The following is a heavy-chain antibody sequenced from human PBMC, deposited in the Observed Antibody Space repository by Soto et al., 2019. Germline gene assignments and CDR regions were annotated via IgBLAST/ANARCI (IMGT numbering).Heavy chain of an antibody. CDR3: ASLDTAMDYYGMDA. V-gene: IGHV3-30-3*01. J-gene: IGHJ6*02. CDR2: ISYYGGTK. Sequence: GSLRRACTAYGFTFGSYGMHWVRQAPGKGLEWVAVISYYGGTKYYADTVKGRFTISRDKSKNTLYLQMNSLRDEDTAVYYSASLDTAMDYYGMDAWGQGTQVTVSS. CDR1: GFTFGSYG. D-gene: IGHD5-18*01.